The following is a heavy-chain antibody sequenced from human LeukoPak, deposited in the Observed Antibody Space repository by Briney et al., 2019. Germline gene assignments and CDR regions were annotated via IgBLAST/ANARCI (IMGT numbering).Heavy chain of an antibody. CDR2: INPNSGGT. V-gene: IGHV1-2*02. CDR3: ARDLGYCSSTSCYFPFDY. D-gene: IGHD2-2*01. CDR1: GYTFTGYY. J-gene: IGHJ4*02. Sequence: ASVKVSCKASGYTFTGYYMHWVRQAPGQGLEWMGWINPNSGGTNYAQKFQGRVTMTRDTSISTAYMELSRLRSDDTAVYYCARDLGYCSSTSCYFPFDYWGQGTLVTVSS.